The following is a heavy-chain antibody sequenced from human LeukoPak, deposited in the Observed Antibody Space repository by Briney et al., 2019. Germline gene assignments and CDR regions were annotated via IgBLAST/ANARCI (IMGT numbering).Heavy chain of an antibody. CDR1: GFTFDDYA. CDR2: ISWNSGSI. Sequence: PGGSLRLSCAASGFTFDDYAMHWVRHAPGKGLEWVSGISWNSGSIGYADSVKGRFTISRDNSKNTLYLQMNSLRAEDTAVYYCAKGYCSSTSCYKDYYGMDVWGQGTTVTVSS. V-gene: IGHV3-9*01. D-gene: IGHD2-2*02. CDR3: AKGYCSSTSCYKDYYGMDV. J-gene: IGHJ6*02.